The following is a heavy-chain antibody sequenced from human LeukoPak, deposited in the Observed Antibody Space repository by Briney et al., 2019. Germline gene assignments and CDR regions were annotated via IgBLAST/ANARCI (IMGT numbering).Heavy chain of an antibody. V-gene: IGHV1-2*02. D-gene: IGHD2-2*01. J-gene: IGHJ3*02. Sequence: ASVKVSCKASGYTFTGYYMHWLRQAPGQGLEWMGWINPNSGGTNYAQKFQGRVTMTRDTSISTAYMELSRLRSDDTAVYYCASHGAYQLLPGAFDIWGQGTMVTVSS. CDR2: INPNSGGT. CDR3: ASHGAYQLLPGAFDI. CDR1: GYTFTGYY.